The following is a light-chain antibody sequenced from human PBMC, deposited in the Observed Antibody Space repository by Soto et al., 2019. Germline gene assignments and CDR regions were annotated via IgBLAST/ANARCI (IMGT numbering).Light chain of an antibody. CDR1: QGVGNC. Sequence: DIKMTPSPSSLSASVGDRVAITCRASQGVGNCLSWFQQKPGKAPKRLIYAASILQSGVPSRFSGSGSGTEFTFTISSLQPEDFATYYCQQYDVNPLTFGQGTRVEIK. CDR2: AAS. CDR3: QQYDVNPLT. J-gene: IGKJ1*01. V-gene: IGKV1-17*01.